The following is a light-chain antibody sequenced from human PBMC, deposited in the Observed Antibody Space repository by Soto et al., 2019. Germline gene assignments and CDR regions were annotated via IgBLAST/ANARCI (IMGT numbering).Light chain of an antibody. CDR3: QQRSVWPPIT. J-gene: IGKJ5*01. CDR1: QSIHTS. V-gene: IGKV3-11*01. CDR2: DST. Sequence: VFTQSPATLSLSPGERATLSCRASQSIHTSLAWYQQKSGKPPRLVIYDSTLRANGVPDRFGGSRSGTEFTLTINSLEPEDFAVYYCQQRSVWPPITFGQGTRLEIK.